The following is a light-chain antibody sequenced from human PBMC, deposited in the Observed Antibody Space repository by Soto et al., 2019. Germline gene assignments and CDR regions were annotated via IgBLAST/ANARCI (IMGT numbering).Light chain of an antibody. J-gene: IGLJ2*01. CDR2: LAGRGSY. Sequence: QPVLTQSSSASASLGSSVKLTCTLSSGHSSYIIAWHQQQPGKAPRYLMKLAGRGSYNKGSGVPDRFSGSSSGADRYLTISTLQFEDEADYYCETWDSNTVVFGGGTKLTVL. V-gene: IGLV4-60*02. CDR3: ETWDSNTVV. CDR1: SGHSSYI.